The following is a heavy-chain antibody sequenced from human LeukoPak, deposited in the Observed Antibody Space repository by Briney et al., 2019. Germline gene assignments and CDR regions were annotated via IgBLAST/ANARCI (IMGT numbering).Heavy chain of an antibody. V-gene: IGHV3-23*01. J-gene: IGHJ4*02. CDR3: ARDRRGYGGNFDY. CDR1: GFTFSSYA. CDR2: ISGSGGTT. Sequence: PGGSLRLSCAASGFTFSSYAMNWVRQAPGKGLEWVSVISGSGGTTDYADSVKGRFTISRDNSKNTLYLQMNSLRAEDTAVYYCARDRRGYGGNFDYWGQGTLVTVSS. D-gene: IGHD4-23*01.